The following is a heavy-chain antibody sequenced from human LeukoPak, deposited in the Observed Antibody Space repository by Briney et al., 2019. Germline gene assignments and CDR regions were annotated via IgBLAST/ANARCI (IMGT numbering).Heavy chain of an antibody. CDR2: MNPNSGNT. Sequence: SVMVSCKASGYTFTSYDINWVRQATGQGLEWMGWMNPNSGNTGYAQKFQGRVIMTRNTSISTAYMELSSLRSEDTAVYYCARRYCSGGSCYGFELLDYWGQGTLVTVSS. CDR1: GYTFTSYD. CDR3: ARRYCSGGSCYGFELLDY. D-gene: IGHD2-15*01. V-gene: IGHV1-8*01. J-gene: IGHJ4*02.